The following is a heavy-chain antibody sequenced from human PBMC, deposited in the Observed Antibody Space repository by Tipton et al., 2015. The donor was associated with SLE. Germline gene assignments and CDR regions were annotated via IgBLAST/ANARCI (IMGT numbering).Heavy chain of an antibody. CDR2: INHSGST. D-gene: IGHD6-6*01. V-gene: IGHV4-34*01. J-gene: IGHJ6*03. CDR3: ARDRGVAARPAYYYYMDV. CDR1: GGSFSGYY. Sequence: TLSLTCAVYGGSFSGYYWSWIRQPPGKGLEWIGEINHSGSTNYNPSLKSRVTISIGTSKTQFSLKLSSVTAADTAVYYCARDRGVAARPAYYYYMDVWGKGTTVTVSS.